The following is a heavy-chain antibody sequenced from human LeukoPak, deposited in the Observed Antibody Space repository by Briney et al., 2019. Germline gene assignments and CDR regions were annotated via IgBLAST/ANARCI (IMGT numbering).Heavy chain of an antibody. Sequence: GASVKVSCKASGYTFTGYYMPWGRQAPGQGLEWMGWINPNSGGTNYAQKFQGWVTMTRDTSISTAYMELSRLRSDDTAVYYCARGAGITMVRGVAPFYYGMDVWGQGTTVTVSS. D-gene: IGHD3-10*01. CDR1: GYTFTGYY. V-gene: IGHV1-2*04. CDR3: ARGAGITMVRGVAPFYYGMDV. J-gene: IGHJ6*02. CDR2: INPNSGGT.